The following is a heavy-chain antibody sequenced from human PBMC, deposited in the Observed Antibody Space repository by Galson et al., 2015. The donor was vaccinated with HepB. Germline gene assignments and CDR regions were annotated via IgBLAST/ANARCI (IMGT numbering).Heavy chain of an antibody. CDR1: GYTFTSYG. Sequence: SVKVSCKASGYTFTSYGISWVRQAPGQGLEWMGWISAYNGNTNYAQKLQGRVTMTTDTSTSTAYMELRSLRSDDTAVYYCAREGYYEPYNWSNYYYYGMDVWGQGTTVTVSS. J-gene: IGHJ6*02. CDR3: AREGYYEPYNWSNYYYYGMDV. CDR2: ISAYNGNT. V-gene: IGHV1-18*04. D-gene: IGHD1-20*01.